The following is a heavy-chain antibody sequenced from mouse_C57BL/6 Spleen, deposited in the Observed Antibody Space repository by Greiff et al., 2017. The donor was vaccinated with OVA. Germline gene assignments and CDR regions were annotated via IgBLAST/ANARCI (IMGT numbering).Heavy chain of an antibody. CDR1: GFTFTTYA. CDR3: VREDGYYVFAD. J-gene: IGHJ3*01. CDR2: IRRHSSNSAT. D-gene: IGHD2-3*01. Sequence: GGGLVPPKGSLKLSCAASGFTFTTYAMHWVRQAPGKGLDWVARIRRHSSNSATYYADSVKDRFTIAIDDSQSMLDMQMNNLKTEDTAMYYCVREDGYYVFADWGQGTLVTVSA. V-gene: IGHV10-3*01.